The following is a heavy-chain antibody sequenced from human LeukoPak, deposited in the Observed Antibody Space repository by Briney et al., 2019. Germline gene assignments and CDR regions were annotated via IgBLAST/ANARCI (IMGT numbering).Heavy chain of an antibody. Sequence: PGGSLRLSCAASGFTFSSYAMSWVRQAPGKGLEWVAVISYDGSNKYYADSVKGRFTISRDNSKNTLYLQMNSLRAEDTAVYYCAKDAAAYFDYWGQGTLVTVSS. V-gene: IGHV3-30*18. CDR2: ISYDGSNK. J-gene: IGHJ4*02. CDR1: GFTFSSYA. CDR3: AKDAAAYFDY. D-gene: IGHD6-13*01.